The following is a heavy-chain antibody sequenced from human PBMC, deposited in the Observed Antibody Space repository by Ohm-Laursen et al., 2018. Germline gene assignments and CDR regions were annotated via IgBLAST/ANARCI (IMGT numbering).Heavy chain of an antibody. CDR2: ISGSGGTT. CDR3: AKVPRYCSGGSCRGGYFQY. CDR1: GFIFSSYA. V-gene: IGHV3-23*01. J-gene: IGHJ1*01. Sequence: SLRLSCAASGFIFSSYAMSWVRQAPGKGLEWVSTISGSGGTTYYADSVKGRFSISRDSSTNTLYLQMNSLRAEVSAVYYCAKVPRYCSGGSCRGGYFQYWGQGTLVSVST. D-gene: IGHD2-15*01.